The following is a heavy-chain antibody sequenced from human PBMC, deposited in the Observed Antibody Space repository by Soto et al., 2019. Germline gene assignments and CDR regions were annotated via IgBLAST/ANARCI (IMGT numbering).Heavy chain of an antibody. CDR3: AKGGAAVGGTYFDS. J-gene: IGHJ4*02. D-gene: IGHD1-26*01. CDR1: GFTFSTFG. Sequence: QVQLVESGGGVVQPGRSLRLSCAASGFTFSTFGMHWVRQAPGKGLEWVAVIWFDGSKEYYADSVKGRFTISRDNSKKTVYLQMSSLRAEDTALYYCAKGGAAVGGTYFDSWGQGTPVTVSS. V-gene: IGHV3-33*06. CDR2: IWFDGSKE.